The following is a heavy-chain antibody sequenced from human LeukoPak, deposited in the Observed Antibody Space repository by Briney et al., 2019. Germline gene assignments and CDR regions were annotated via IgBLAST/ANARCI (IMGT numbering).Heavy chain of an antibody. CDR2: ISYTGST. CDR1: GGSISYFY. J-gene: IGHJ6*02. V-gene: IGHV4-59*01. CDR3: ARQDKVSYYYGMDV. Sequence: PSETLSLTCTVSGGSISYFYWSWIWQPPGGGLEWIWYISYTGSTNYNPSLKGRVTISVDTSKNQFSLKLSSVTAADTAVYYCARQDKVSYYYGMDVWGQGGTVSVCS.